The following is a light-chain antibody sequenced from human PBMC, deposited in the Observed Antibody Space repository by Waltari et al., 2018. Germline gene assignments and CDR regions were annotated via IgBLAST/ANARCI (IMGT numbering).Light chain of an antibody. CDR3: ATWDDSINNPV. V-gene: IGLV1-44*01. CDR1: LSNIGSNT. Sequence: VLTQPPSASGTSGQRVTLSCSGSLSNIGSNTVNWYQVLPRTAPRLLIFTNTQRPSGGPDRVTASRASTTASLAISGLQSDDEADYYCATWDDSINNPVFGGGTKLTVL. J-gene: IGLJ3*02. CDR2: TNT.